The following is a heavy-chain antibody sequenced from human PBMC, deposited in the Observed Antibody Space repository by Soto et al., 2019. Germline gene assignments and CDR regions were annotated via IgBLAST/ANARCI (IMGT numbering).Heavy chain of an antibody. J-gene: IGHJ4*02. D-gene: IGHD2-15*01. CDR1: GFTFSTYW. CDR2: VNPDGTTT. CDR3: ARDLAAVDDS. Sequence: EVQLVESGGGLVQPGGSLRLSCAASGFTFSTYWMHWVRQVPGKGLVWVSRVNPDGTTTNYAASVKGRFTISRDNAKNTLHLQMNSLRVYDTAVYFCARDLAAVDDSWGQGTLVTVSS. V-gene: IGHV3-74*01.